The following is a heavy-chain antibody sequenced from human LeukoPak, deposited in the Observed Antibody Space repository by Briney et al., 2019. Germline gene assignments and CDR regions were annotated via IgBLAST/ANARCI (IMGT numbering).Heavy chain of an antibody. Sequence: GGSLRLSCAASGFIFSSHAMHWVRQAPGKGLEWVAVISYAGDDGSNIYYADSVRGRFIISRDNSQNTLYLEMNSLRADDTAIYYCAKDHFTGGDYGDYFDLWGQGVLVTVSS. CDR3: AKDHFTGGDYGDYFDL. D-gene: IGHD3-16*01. CDR1: GFIFSSHA. V-gene: IGHV3-30*18. CDR2: ISYAGDDGSNI. J-gene: IGHJ4*02.